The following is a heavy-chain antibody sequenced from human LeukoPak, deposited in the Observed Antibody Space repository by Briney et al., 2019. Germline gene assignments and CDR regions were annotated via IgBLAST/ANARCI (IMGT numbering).Heavy chain of an antibody. CDR1: GGLKKNYY. J-gene: IGHJ3*02. D-gene: IGHD2-2*01. CDR3: ARGEYQLLQGAFDI. CDR2: IYTSGCT. V-gene: IGHV4-4*07. Sequence: AAETQSLHCSVYGGLKKNYYGLWIRHPAGKGLEGIGRIYTSGCTNYNPSLKSRVTMSVDTSKNQFSLRLSSVTAADTAVYYCARGEYQLLQGAFDIWGQGTMVTVSS.